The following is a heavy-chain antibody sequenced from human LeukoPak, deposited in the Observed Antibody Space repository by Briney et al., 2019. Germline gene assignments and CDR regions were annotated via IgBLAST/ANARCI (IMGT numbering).Heavy chain of an antibody. V-gene: IGHV5-51*01. J-gene: IGHJ4*02. CDR3: ARLDEGFYYDGYGYNF. CDR1: GYRFSNYR. CDR2: IYPGDSET. D-gene: IGHD3-22*01. Sequence: GESLKISCKGSGYRFSNYRLAWVRQMPGKGLEWMGIIYPGDSETTYSPSFQGHVTISADTSVTTAYLQWSSLKPSDTAIYYCARLDEGFYYDGYGYNFWGQGTLVTVSS.